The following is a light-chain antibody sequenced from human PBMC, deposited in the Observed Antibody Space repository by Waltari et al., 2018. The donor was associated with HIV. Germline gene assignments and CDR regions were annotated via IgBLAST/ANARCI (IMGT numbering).Light chain of an antibody. Sequence: QSVLTQPPSASETPGQRVTSSCSGLSSNIGSNYVYWYQQLPGTAPKLLIYRNNQRPSGVPDRFSGSKSGTSASLAISGLRSEDEADYYCAAWGDSLTSYVFGTGTKVIVL. CDR2: RNN. J-gene: IGLJ1*01. V-gene: IGLV1-47*01. CDR3: AAWGDSLTSYV. CDR1: SSNIGSNY.